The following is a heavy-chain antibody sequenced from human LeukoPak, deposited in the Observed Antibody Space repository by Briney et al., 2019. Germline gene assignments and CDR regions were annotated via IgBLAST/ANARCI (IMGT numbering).Heavy chain of an antibody. CDR1: GGSLSSVDYY. V-gene: IGHV4-30-4*01. CDR3: ARDLEGYSGYDMVYYYGMDV. Sequence: PSQTLSLTCTVSGGSLSSVDYYWGSIPQPPGKGLEWIGYLYYSGSTYYNASLKSRVTISVDTSKNQFSLKLSSVTAADTAVYYCARDLEGYSGYDMVYYYGMDVWGKGTTVTVSS. CDR2: LYYSGST. D-gene: IGHD5-12*01. J-gene: IGHJ6*04.